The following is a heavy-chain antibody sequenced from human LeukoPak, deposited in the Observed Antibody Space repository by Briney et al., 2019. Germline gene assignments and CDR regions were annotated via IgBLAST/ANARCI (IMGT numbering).Heavy chain of an antibody. CDR2: INHSGST. Sequence: SETLSLTCAVYGGSFSGYYWSWIRQPPGKGLGWIGEINHSGSTNYNPSLKSRVTISVDTSKNQFSLKLSSVTAADTAVYYCARGQRGYYDTRGYFDLWGRGTLVTVSS. J-gene: IGHJ2*01. CDR3: ARGQRGYYDTRGYFDL. D-gene: IGHD3-22*01. V-gene: IGHV4-34*01. CDR1: GGSFSGYY.